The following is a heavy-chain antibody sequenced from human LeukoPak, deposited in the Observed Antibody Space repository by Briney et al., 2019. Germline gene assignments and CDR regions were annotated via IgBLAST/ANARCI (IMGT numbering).Heavy chain of an antibody. Sequence: GESLKISCKGSGYSFTSYWIGWVRQMPGKGLEWMGIIYPGDSDTRYSPSFQGQVTISADKSIGTAYLQWSSLKASDTAMYYCARHSPGYCSSTSCNWFDPWGQGTLVTVSS. CDR3: ARHSPGYCSSTSCNWFDP. J-gene: IGHJ5*02. D-gene: IGHD2-2*03. V-gene: IGHV5-51*01. CDR2: IYPGDSDT. CDR1: GYSFTSYW.